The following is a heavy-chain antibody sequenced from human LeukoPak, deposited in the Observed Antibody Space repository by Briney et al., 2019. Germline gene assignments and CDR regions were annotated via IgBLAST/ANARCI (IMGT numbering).Heavy chain of an antibody. Sequence: VASVKVSCKASGYTFTGYYMHWVRQAPGQGLEWMGWINPNSGGTNYAQKFLGRVTMTRDTSMQTVYMELSGLKSDDTAVYYCARDKATVVTAQRGYYMDVWGEGTTVIVSS. D-gene: IGHD4-23*01. CDR2: INPNSGGT. V-gene: IGHV1-2*02. CDR1: GYTFTGYY. CDR3: ARDKATVVTAQRGYYMDV. J-gene: IGHJ6*03.